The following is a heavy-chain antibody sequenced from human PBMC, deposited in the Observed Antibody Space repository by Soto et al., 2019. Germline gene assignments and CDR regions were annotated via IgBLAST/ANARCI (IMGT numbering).Heavy chain of an antibody. Sequence: EVQLLESGGGLVQPGGSLRLSCAASGFIFSSYAMSWVRQAPGKGLEWISAVSGSGGSTYYADSVKGRFTISRDNSKGTLYLQMNNLRAEDTAVYYCAKPPDYNWNDYWGQGTLVTVSS. J-gene: IGHJ4*02. V-gene: IGHV3-23*01. CDR2: VSGSGGST. CDR3: AKPPDYNWNDY. CDR1: GFIFSSYA. D-gene: IGHD1-20*01.